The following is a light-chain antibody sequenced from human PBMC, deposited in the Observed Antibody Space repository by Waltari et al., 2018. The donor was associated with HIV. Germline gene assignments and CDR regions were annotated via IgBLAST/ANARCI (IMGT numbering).Light chain of an antibody. Sequence: DIVMTKSPLALPVTPGETAPISCTSSRSLLQSNGYNYLDWYLQKPGQSPQLLIYFASNRASGAPDRFSGSGSGRDFTLKISRVEAEDVGVYYCMEALEVTFGQGTKVEIK. CDR1: RSLLQSNGYNY. J-gene: IGKJ1*01. CDR3: MEALEVT. V-gene: IGKV2-28*01. CDR2: FAS.